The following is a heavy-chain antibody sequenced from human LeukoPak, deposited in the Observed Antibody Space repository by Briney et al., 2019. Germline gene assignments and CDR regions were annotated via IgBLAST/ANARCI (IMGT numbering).Heavy chain of an antibody. CDR2: ISPDATTT. D-gene: IGHD3-16*01. V-gene: IGHV3-74*01. J-gene: IGHJ4*02. Sequence: GGSLRLSCAASGITFSSSWMHWVRQAPGKGLVWVSRISPDATTTTYADSVRGRFTISRDNAGNTLYLQMNSLRAEDTAIYYCVRALLGGPTSDYWGQGTLVTVSS. CDR1: GITFSSSW. CDR3: VRALLGGPTSDY.